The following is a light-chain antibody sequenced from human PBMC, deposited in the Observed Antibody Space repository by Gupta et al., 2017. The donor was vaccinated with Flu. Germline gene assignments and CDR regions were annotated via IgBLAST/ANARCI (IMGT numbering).Light chain of an antibody. V-gene: IGLV1-44*01. CDR3: ASWDNSLSGLYV. J-gene: IGLJ1*01. Sequence: VTISCSGSSSNIGSKAVSWYQQFPGTPPNLLIYRNDQRPSGVPDRFSGSKSGTSASLAISGLQSEDEADYYCASWDNSLSGLYVFGTGTKVAVL. CDR2: RND. CDR1: SSNIGSKA.